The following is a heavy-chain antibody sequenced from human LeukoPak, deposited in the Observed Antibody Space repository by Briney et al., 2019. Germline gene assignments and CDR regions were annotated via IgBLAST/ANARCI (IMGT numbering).Heavy chain of an antibody. D-gene: IGHD3-10*01. CDR3: AKAAGSGSFKGGYYYYYMDV. Sequence: SLRLSCSASGFTFSSYWMHWVRQAPGKGLEWVSGISWNSGSIGYADSVKGRFTISRDNAKNSLYPQMNSLRAEDMALYYCAKAAGSGSFKGGYYYYYMDVWGKGTTVTVSS. CDR2: ISWNSGSI. V-gene: IGHV3-9*03. J-gene: IGHJ6*03. CDR1: GFTFSSYW.